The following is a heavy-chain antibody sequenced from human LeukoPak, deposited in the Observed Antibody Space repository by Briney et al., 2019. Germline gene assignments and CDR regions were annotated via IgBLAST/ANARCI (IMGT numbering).Heavy chain of an antibody. D-gene: IGHD3-9*01. J-gene: IGHJ5*02. CDR1: GFTFSSYS. Sequence: GGSLRLSCAASGFTFSSYSMNWVRQAPGKGLEWVSSISSSSSYIYYADSVKGRFTISRDNAKNSLYLQMNSLRAEDTAVYYCARSRRDILTGYYYSWFDPWGQGTLVTVSS. V-gene: IGHV3-21*01. CDR2: ISSSSSYI. CDR3: ARSRRDILTGYYYSWFDP.